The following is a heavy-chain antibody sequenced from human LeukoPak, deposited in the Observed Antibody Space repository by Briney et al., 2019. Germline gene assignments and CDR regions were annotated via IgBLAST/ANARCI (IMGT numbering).Heavy chain of an antibody. J-gene: IGHJ4*02. D-gene: IGHD3-22*01. CDR1: GFTFSDYY. V-gene: IGHV3-11*01. Sequence: GGSLRLSCAASGFTFSDYYMSWIRQAPGKGLEWVSYISSSGSTIYYADSVKGRFTISRDNAKNSLYLQMNSLRAEDTAVYYCAKDRITNYYDSSGYYSTFDYWGQGTLVTVSS. CDR2: ISSSGSTI. CDR3: AKDRITNYYDSSGYYSTFDY.